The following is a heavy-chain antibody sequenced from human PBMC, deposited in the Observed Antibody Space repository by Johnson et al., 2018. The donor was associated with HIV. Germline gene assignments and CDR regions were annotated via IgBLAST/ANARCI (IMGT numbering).Heavy chain of an antibody. CDR1: GFTFSSYA. J-gene: IGHJ3*02. CDR2: ISSSGTTV. V-gene: IGHV3-48*01. CDR3: ARALGVGATADDAFDI. D-gene: IGHD1-26*01. Sequence: VQLVESGGGVVQTGRSLRLSCAASGFTFSSYAMHWVRQAPGKGLEWVSYISSSGTTVYYADSVKGRFTISRDNSKNTLYLQMNSLRTEDTAVYYCARALGVGATADDAFDICGQGTMVTVSS.